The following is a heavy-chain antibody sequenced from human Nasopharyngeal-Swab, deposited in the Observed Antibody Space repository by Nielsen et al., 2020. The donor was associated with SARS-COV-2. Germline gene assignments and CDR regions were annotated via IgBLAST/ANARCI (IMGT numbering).Heavy chain of an antibody. CDR3: AREDIGVVPVAMGYNWFDP. D-gene: IGHD2-2*01. V-gene: IGHV1-18*01. CDR2: ISGYNGNT. J-gene: IGHJ5*02. CDR1: GYTFTSYG. Sequence: ASVKVSCKASGYTFTSYGISWVRQAPGQGLEWMAWISGYNGNTNYAQKFQGRVTMTRDTSTSTASMELSSLRSEDTAVYYCAREDIGVVPVAMGYNWFDPWGQGTLVTVSS.